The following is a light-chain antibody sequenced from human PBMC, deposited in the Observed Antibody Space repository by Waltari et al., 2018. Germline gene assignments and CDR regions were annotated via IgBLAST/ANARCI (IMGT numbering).Light chain of an antibody. CDR3: QQSYIIPPT. V-gene: IGKV1-39*01. CDR1: QTIKTW. Sequence: DIQMTQSTSSLSASVGDRVTISCRASQTIKTWLNGYQQKPGRAPKVLISVASNLESGVPSRFSGSGSGTDFTLTIRSLQPEDFASYYCQQSYIIPPTFGQGTKLEI. CDR2: VAS. J-gene: IGKJ2*01.